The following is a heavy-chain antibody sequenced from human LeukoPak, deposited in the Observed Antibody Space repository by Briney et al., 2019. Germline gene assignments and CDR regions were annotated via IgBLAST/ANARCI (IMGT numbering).Heavy chain of an antibody. CDR3: AKVDGTGNSVFDY. CDR2: VSPDGRST. CDR1: GFIFNNYW. J-gene: IGHJ4*02. D-gene: IGHD2-8*02. Sequence: GGSLRLSCSASGFIFNNYWMHWVRQAPGKRLVWISRVSPDGRSTNYADSVKGRFTISRDNAKNTLYLQMNSLSAEDTAIYYCAKVDGTGNSVFDYWGQGTLVPVSS. V-gene: IGHV3-74*01.